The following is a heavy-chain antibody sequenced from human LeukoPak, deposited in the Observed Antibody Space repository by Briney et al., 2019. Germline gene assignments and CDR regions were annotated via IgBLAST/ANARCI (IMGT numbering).Heavy chain of an antibody. J-gene: IGHJ5*02. Sequence: SQTLSLTCAVSGGSISSGGYSWSWIRQPPGKGLEWIVYIYHSGSTYYNPSLKSRVTISVDRSKNQFSLKLSSVTAANTAVYYCARVGTRDCGGDCYPFDPWGQGTLVTVSS. CDR1: GGSISSGGYS. CDR2: IYHSGST. V-gene: IGHV4-30-2*01. D-gene: IGHD2-21*02. CDR3: ARVGTRDCGGDCYPFDP.